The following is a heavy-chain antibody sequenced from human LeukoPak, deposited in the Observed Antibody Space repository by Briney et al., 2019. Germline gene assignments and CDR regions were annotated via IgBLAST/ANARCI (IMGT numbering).Heavy chain of an antibody. J-gene: IGHJ6*02. CDR2: IYYSGST. Sequence: SETLSLTCTVSGGSISSYYWSWIRQPPGKGLEWIGYIYYSGSTNYNPSLKSRVTISVDTSKNQFSLKLSSVTAADTAVYYCARGDGATIPDAYYYYYGMDVWGQGTTVTVSS. V-gene: IGHV4-59*01. CDR3: ARGDGATIPDAYYYYYGMDV. CDR1: GGSISSYY. D-gene: IGHD5-12*01.